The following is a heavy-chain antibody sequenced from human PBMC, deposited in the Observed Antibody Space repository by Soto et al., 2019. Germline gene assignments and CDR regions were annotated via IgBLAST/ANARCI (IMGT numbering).Heavy chain of an antibody. J-gene: IGHJ4*02. Sequence: SETLSLTCTVSGGSISSSSYYWGWIRQPPGKGLEWIGSIYYSGSTYYNPSLKSRVTISVDTSKNQFSLKLSSVTAADTAVYYCTRGSYYYDSSRYYHYWGQGTLVTVSS. CDR1: GGSISSSSYY. D-gene: IGHD3-22*01. CDR3: TRGSYYYDSSRYYHY. V-gene: IGHV4-39*01. CDR2: IYYSGST.